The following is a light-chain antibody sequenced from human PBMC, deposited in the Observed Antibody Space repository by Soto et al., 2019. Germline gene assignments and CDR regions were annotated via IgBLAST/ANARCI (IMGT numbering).Light chain of an antibody. Sequence: SYELTQPPSVSVSPGQTARITCSGDALPKQYAYWYQQKPGQAPVSVIYKDTERPSGIPERFSGSTSGTAVTLTISGVQAEDEADYYCQSADSSGTYYVXGTGTKVT. CDR2: KDT. V-gene: IGLV3-25*02. CDR1: ALPKQY. CDR3: QSADSSGTYYV. J-gene: IGLJ1*01.